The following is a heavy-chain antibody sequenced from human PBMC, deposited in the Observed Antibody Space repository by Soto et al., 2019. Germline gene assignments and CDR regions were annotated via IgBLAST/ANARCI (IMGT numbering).Heavy chain of an antibody. V-gene: IGHV3-74*03. CDR1: GFTFSSYW. CDR2: IKDDGSFT. Sequence: GGSLRLSCAASGFTFSSYWMHWVRQAPGKGLVWVSRIKDDGSFTTYADSVKGRFTISRDNTKNTLYLQMNSLRVEDTAVYYCARPYFGDAEWFDPWGQGTLVTVSS. D-gene: IGHD4-17*01. J-gene: IGHJ5*02. CDR3: ARPYFGDAEWFDP.